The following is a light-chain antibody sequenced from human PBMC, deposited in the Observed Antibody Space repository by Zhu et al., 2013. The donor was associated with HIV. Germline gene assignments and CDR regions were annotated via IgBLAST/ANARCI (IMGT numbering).Light chain of an antibody. Sequence: DIQMTQSPSSLSASVEDRVTITCRASQYINTYLNWYQQTPGRAPKLLIYAASSLHSGVPSRFSGSGSGTDFTLTISSLQPEDFATYFCQQTFSAPWTFGQGTEGGN. CDR1: QYINTY. J-gene: IGKJ1*01. CDR3: QQTFSAPWT. V-gene: IGKV1-39*01. CDR2: AAS.